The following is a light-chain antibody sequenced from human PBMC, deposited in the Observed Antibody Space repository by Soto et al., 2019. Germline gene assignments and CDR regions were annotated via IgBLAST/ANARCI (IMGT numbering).Light chain of an antibody. J-gene: IGKJ4*01. Sequence: IQMTQSPSYMSTSVGDRITITCRASQGIRNDLSWYQQKPGKAPKLLIYAASSLQSGVPSRFSGSGSGTDFTLTISSLQPEDFATYYCLQDYSFPRTFGGGTKVDIK. CDR2: AAS. V-gene: IGKV1-6*02. CDR3: LQDYSFPRT. CDR1: QGIRND.